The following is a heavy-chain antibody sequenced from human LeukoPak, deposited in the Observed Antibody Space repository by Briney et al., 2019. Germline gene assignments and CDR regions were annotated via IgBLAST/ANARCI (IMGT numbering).Heavy chain of an antibody. D-gene: IGHD6-13*01. V-gene: IGHV4-4*09. Sequence: SETLSLTCSVSGGSISGYFWNWIRQPPGKGLEWIGYIYSSGSTNYNPSLKSRVTISLDTSKSQFSLRLSSVTAADTAVYYCARDPSSWNGWFDPWGQGTLVTVSS. CDR3: ARDPSSWNGWFDP. CDR1: GGSISGYF. J-gene: IGHJ5*02. CDR2: IYSSGST.